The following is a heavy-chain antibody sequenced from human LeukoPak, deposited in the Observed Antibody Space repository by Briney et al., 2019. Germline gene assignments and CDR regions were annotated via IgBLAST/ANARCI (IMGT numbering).Heavy chain of an antibody. Sequence: GGSLRLSCAASGFTVSSNYMSWVRQAPGKGLEWASVIYSGGSTYYADSVKGRFTISRDNSKNTLYLQMNSLRAEDTAVYYCARVGTLYSSSYYFDYWGQGTLVTVSS. J-gene: IGHJ4*02. CDR3: ARVGTLYSSSYYFDY. CDR1: GFTVSSNY. D-gene: IGHD6-6*01. V-gene: IGHV3-53*01. CDR2: IYSGGST.